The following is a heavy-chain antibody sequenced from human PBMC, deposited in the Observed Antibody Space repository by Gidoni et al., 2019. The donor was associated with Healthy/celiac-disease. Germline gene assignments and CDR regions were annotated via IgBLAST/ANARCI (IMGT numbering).Heavy chain of an antibody. Sequence: QLQLQESGPGLVKPSQTLSLTCPFSGGSISRGGYYWSWIRQHPGKGLAWTGYIYYSGSTYYNPSLKSRVTISVDTSKNQFSLKLSSVTAADTAVYYWARTRYGDYVDYFDYWGQGTLVTVSS. J-gene: IGHJ4*02. V-gene: IGHV4-31*03. D-gene: IGHD4-17*01. CDR2: IYYSGST. CDR3: ARTRYGDYVDYFDY. CDR1: GGSISRGGYY.